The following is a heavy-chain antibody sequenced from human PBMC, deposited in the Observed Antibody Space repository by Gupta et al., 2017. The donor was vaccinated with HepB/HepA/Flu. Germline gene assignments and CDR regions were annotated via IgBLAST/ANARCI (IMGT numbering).Heavy chain of an antibody. CDR3: ARGGDGSRGSCYYSYGREV. CDR1: GFTFSRHA. V-gene: IGHV3-30-3*01. J-gene: IGHJ6*02. D-gene: IGHD2-15*01. CDR2: IIYDEANE. Sequence: QVQLVESGGGVVQPGRSLRLSCAASGFTFSRHAVHWVRQAPGQGLEWVATIIYDEANEYYADSGQGRFTLSRDNSKKTVYLQMNRLKHEDTAVYFCARGGDGSRGSCYYSYGREVWGQGTTVNVSS.